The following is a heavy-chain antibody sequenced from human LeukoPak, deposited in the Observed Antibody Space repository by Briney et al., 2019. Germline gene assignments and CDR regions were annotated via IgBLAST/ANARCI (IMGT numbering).Heavy chain of an antibody. CDR3: ARARPGFKYYFDY. J-gene: IGHJ4*02. CDR2: IYYSGST. D-gene: IGHD1-14*01. CDR1: GGSNSGYF. Sequence: TTSDTLSLTCAFSGGSNSGYFWSWIRQPPGKGLEWIGYIYYSGSTNYNPSLKSRVTISVDTSKNQFSLKLSSVTAADTAVYYCARARPGFKYYFDYWGQGTLVTVSS. V-gene: IGHV4-59*01.